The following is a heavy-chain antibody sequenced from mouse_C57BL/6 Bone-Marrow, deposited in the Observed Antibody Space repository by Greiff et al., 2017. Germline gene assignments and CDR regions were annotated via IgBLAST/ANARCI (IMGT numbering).Heavy chain of an antibody. D-gene: IGHD2-2*01. CDR1: GYAFSSSW. CDR3: ARSGLRRGRRPVPMDY. J-gene: IGHJ4*01. Sequence: VQLQQSGPELVKPGASVKISCKASGYAFSSSWMNWVKQRPGKGLEWIGRFYPGDGDTNYNGKLKGKATLTADKPSSTAYMQLRSLNSEDSAVYFCARSGLRRGRRPVPMDYWGQGTSVTVSS. V-gene: IGHV1-82*01. CDR2: FYPGDGDT.